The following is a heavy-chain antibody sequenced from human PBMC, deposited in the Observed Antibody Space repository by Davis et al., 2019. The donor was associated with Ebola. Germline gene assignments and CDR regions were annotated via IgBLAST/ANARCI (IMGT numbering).Heavy chain of an antibody. CDR1: GFTFSGSG. D-gene: IGHD3-3*01. CDR3: ARWSGNRPTFYLDH. J-gene: IGHJ4*02. Sequence: GESLKISCAASGFTFSGSGMHWVRQAPGKGLEWVAVVSYDGITQSYADFAEGRFTISKDNSRNTLHLQMNSLRVDDTALYYCARWSGNRPTFYLDHWGRGTLVTVSS. CDR2: VSYDGITQ. V-gene: IGHV3-33*03.